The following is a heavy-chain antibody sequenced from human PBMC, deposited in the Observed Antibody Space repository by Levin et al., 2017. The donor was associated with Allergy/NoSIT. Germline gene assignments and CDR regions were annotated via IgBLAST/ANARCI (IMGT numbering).Heavy chain of an antibody. J-gene: IGHJ3*02. Sequence: GGSLRLSCAASGFTFSSYDMHWVRQATGKGLEWVSAIGTAGDTYYPGSVKGRFTISRENAKNSLYLQMNSLRAGDTAVYYCAGGYSYGDAFDIWGQGTMVTVSS. CDR2: IGTAGDT. CDR1: GFTFSSYD. D-gene: IGHD5-18*01. V-gene: IGHV3-13*01. CDR3: AGGYSYGDAFDI.